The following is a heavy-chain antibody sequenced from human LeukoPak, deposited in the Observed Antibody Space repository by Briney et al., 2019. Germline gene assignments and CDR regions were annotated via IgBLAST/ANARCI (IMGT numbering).Heavy chain of an antibody. J-gene: IGHJ4*02. CDR3: ARDRSYYDSSVPPY. D-gene: IGHD3-22*01. V-gene: IGHV3-30*14. CDR1: GFTFSSYA. CDR2: ISYDGSNK. Sequence: GGSLRLSCAASGFTFSSYAMHWVRQAPGKGLEWVAVISYDGSNKYYADSVKGRFTISRDNSKNTLYLQMNSLRAEDTVVYYCARDRSYYDSSVPPYWGQGALVTVSS.